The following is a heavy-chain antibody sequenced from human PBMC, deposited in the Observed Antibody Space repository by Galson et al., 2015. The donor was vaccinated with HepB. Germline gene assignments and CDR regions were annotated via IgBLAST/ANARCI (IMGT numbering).Heavy chain of an antibody. D-gene: IGHD6-19*01. Sequence: SCKASGYTFTSYAMHWVRQAPGQRLEWMGWINAGNGNTKYSQKFQGRVTITRDTSASTAYMELSSLRSEDTAVYYCARVNSGWPQSWYYYYGMDVWGQGTTVTVSS. CDR1: GYTFTSYA. J-gene: IGHJ6*02. CDR2: INAGNGNT. CDR3: ARVNSGWPQSWYYYYGMDV. V-gene: IGHV1-3*01.